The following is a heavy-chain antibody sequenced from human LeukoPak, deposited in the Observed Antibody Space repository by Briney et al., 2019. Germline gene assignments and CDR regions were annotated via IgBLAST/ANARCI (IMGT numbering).Heavy chain of an antibody. CDR3: ARLYDFWSGPKNY. V-gene: IGHV1-2*02. CDR2: INPNSGGT. J-gene: IGHJ4*02. D-gene: IGHD3-3*01. Sequence: ASVKVSCKASGYTFTGYYMHWVRQAPGQGLEWMGWINPNSGGTNYAQKFQGRVTMTRDTSISTAYMELSRLRSDDTAVYYCARLYDFWSGPKNYWGQETLVTVSS. CDR1: GYTFTGYY.